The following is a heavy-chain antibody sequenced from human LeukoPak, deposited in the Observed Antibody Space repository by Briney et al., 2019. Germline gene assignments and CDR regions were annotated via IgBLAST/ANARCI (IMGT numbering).Heavy chain of an antibody. J-gene: IGHJ3*02. Sequence: GGSLRLSCTASGFTFGDYAMSWFRQAPGKGLEWVGFIRSKAYGGTTEYAASVKGRFTISRDDSKSIAYLQMNSLKTEDTAVYYCTRVPPGDYYGSGSYYKDAFDIWGQGTMVTVSS. CDR3: TRVPPGDYYGSGSYYKDAFDI. D-gene: IGHD3-10*01. CDR1: GFTFGDYA. V-gene: IGHV3-49*03. CDR2: IRSKAYGGTT.